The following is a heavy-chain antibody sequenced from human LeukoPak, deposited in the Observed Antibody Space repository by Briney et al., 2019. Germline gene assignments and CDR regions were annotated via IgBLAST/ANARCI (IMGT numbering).Heavy chain of an antibody. CDR3: VKDNPLDY. J-gene: IGHJ4*02. D-gene: IGHD1-14*01. Sequence: GGSLRLSCAASGFTFSSYGMLWVRQAPGKGLDWVAFIRYDGNNKLYADSVKGRSTISRDNSKNTLYLHINGLRAEDTAVYYCVKDNPLDYWGQGTLVIVSS. CDR1: GFTFSSYG. CDR2: IRYDGNNK. V-gene: IGHV3-30*02.